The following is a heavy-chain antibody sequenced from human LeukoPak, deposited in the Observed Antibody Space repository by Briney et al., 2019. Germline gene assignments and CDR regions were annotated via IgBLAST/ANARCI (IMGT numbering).Heavy chain of an antibody. V-gene: IGHV3-21*01. D-gene: IGHD6-13*01. CDR1: GFTFNRYN. J-gene: IGHJ5*02. CDR3: AKKDGGIAAAGT. Sequence: GGSLRLSCAASGFTFNRYNMNWVRRAPGKGLEWVSSISTSSSYIYYADSVRGRFTISRDNSKNTLYLQMNSLRAEDTAVYYCAKKDGGIAAAGTWGQGALVTVSS. CDR2: ISTSSSYI.